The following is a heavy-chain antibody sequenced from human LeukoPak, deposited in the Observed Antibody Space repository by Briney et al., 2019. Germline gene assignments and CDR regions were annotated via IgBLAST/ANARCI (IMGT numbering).Heavy chain of an antibody. Sequence: PSETLSLTCTVSGFSISSGYYWGWIRQSPGKGLAWIGTISHSGTTYYNPSLKSRVTISVDTSKNQFSLKLSSVTAADTAVYYCARVGWEGDSTYWGQGTLVTVSS. D-gene: IGHD1-26*01. CDR1: GFSISSGYY. CDR3: ARVGWEGDSTY. V-gene: IGHV4-38-2*02. CDR2: ISHSGTT. J-gene: IGHJ4*02.